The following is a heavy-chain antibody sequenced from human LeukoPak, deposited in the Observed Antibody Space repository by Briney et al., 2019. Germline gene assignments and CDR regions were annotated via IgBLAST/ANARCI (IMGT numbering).Heavy chain of an antibody. V-gene: IGHV3-23*01. CDR3: AKIHDSSGYYRNYYYYGMDV. J-gene: IGHJ6*02. D-gene: IGHD3-22*01. CDR2: IIDTADNT. Sequence: PGGSLRLSCAASGFTFSSFAMTWVRQAPGKGLEWVSTIIDTADNTFYADSVRGRFTISRDNSKNTLSLQMTSLRAEDTAVYYCAKIHDSSGYYRNYYYYGMDVWGQGTTVTVSS. CDR1: GFTFSSFA.